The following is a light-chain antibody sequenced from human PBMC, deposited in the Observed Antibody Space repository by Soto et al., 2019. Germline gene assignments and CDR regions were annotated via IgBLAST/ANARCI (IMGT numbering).Light chain of an antibody. V-gene: IGLV2-14*01. CDR2: EVT. CDR3: SSYTSTSTLDV. J-gene: IGLJ1*01. CDR1: SSDIGAYNY. Sequence: QSVLTQPASVSGSPGQSITISCIGTSSDIGAYNYVSGYQQHPGKVPKLMIYEVTNRPSGLSNRFSGSKSGNTASLTISGLQAEDEADYFCSSYTSTSTLDVFGTGTKVTVL.